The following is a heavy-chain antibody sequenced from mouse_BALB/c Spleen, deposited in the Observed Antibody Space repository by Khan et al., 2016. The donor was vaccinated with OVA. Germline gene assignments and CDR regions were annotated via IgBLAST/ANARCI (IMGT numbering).Heavy chain of an antibody. D-gene: IGHD1-1*01. Sequence: QIQLVQSGAELAKPGASVKMSCKASGYTFTSYWMHWVKQRPGQGLEWIGYINPSTDYTEYNQKFKDKATLTADKSSSTAYMQLTSLTSEDSAVYYCVNHGSSAAWCTYWGQGTLVTVSA. CDR3: VNHGSSAAWCTY. CDR2: INPSTDYT. V-gene: IGHV1-7*01. CDR1: GYTFTSYW. J-gene: IGHJ3*01.